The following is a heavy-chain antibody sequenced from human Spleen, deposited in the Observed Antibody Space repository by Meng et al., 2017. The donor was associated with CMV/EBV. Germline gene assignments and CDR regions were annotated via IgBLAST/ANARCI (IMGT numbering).Heavy chain of an antibody. D-gene: IGHD6-13*01. CDR1: GFTFSTYS. V-gene: IGHV3-21*01. J-gene: IGHJ4*02. CDR2: ISSSSSYI. Sequence: ETLSLTCAASGFTFSTYSMNWVRQAPGKGLEWVSYISSSSSYIYYVDSVKGRFTISRDNAKNTLYLQMNSLRAEDTAVYYCARSDAYRSSWYGDYWGQGTLVTVSS. CDR3: ARSDAYRSSWYGDY.